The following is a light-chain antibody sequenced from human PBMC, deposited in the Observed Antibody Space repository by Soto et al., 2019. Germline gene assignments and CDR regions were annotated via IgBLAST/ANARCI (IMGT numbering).Light chain of an antibody. V-gene: IGKV2D-30*01. CDR3: MQGTHWPYT. CDR1: QSLVYSDGNTY. CDR2: KVS. J-gene: IGKJ2*01. Sequence: DVVMTQSPLSLPVTLGQPASISCRSSQSLVYSDGNTYLSWFQQRPGQSPRRLIYKVSNCDSGVPDRFSGSGSGTDFTLKISRVEAEDVGVYYCMQGTHWPYTFGQVTKLEIK.